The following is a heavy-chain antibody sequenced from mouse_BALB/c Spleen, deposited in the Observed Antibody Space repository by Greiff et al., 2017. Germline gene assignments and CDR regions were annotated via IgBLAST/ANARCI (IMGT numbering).Heavy chain of an antibody. CDR2: IYPGNSDT. CDR3: TKGSDGYLYAMDY. V-gene: IGHV1-5*01. CDR1: GYTFTSYW. D-gene: IGHD2-3*01. Sequence: VQLQQSGTVLARPGASVKMSCKASGYTFTSYWMHWVKQRPGQGLEWIGAIYPGNSDTSYNQKFKGKAKLTAVTSTSTAYMELSSLTNEDSAVYYCTKGSDGYLYAMDYWGQGTSVTVSS. J-gene: IGHJ4*01.